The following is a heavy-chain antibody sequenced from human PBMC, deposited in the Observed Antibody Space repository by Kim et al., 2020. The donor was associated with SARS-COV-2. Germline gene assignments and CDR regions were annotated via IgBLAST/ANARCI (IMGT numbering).Heavy chain of an antibody. D-gene: IGHD5-18*01. Sequence: SVKVSCKASGGTFSSYAISWVRQAPGQGLEWMGGIIPIFGTANYAQKFQGRVTLTADESTSTAYMELSSLRSEDTAVYYCARCGHSYGGGGGKNYYYYGMDVWGRGTTGTVSS. V-gene: IGHV1-69*13. CDR1: GGTFSSYA. CDR3: ARCGHSYGGGGGKNYYYYGMDV. J-gene: IGHJ6*02. CDR2: IIPIFGTA.